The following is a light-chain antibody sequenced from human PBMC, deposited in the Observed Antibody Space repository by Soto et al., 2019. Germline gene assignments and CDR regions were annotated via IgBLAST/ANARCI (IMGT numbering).Light chain of an antibody. J-gene: IGKJ1*01. CDR1: QSISDY. Sequence: EVVLTQSPATLSFSPGDRVTLSCRASQSISDYLAWYQQQPGQAPRLLIYDVSNRATGIPARFSGSGSGTDFTLTISSLEPEDFATYYCQKYNSAPRTFGQGTKVEIK. CDR3: QKYNSAPRT. V-gene: IGKV3-11*01. CDR2: DVS.